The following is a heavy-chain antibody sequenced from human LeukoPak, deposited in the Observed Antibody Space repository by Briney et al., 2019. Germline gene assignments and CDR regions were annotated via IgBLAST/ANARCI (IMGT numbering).Heavy chain of an antibody. V-gene: IGHV4-61*05. CDR3: ASVGSGYYGGAFDI. CDR1: GGSISSSSYY. CDR2: IYYSGST. Sequence: SETLSLTCTVSGGSISSSSYYWGWIRQPPGKGLEWIGYIYYSGSTNYNPSLKSRVTISVDTSKNQFSLKLSSVTAADTAVYYCASVGSGYYGGAFDIWGQGTMVTVSS. J-gene: IGHJ3*02. D-gene: IGHD3-22*01.